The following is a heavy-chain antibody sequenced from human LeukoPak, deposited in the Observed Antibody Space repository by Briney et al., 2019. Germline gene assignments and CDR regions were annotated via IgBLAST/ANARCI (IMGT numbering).Heavy chain of an antibody. CDR2: IYRSGST. V-gene: IGHV3-53*01. J-gene: IGHJ3*02. Sequence: GGSLRLSCAASGYTVSTNYVSWVRRAPGKGLEWVSVIYRSGSTYYADSVKGRFTISRDNSKNTLYLEMNRLRAEDTAVYYCARDSVHDTSDIWGQGTMVTVSS. CDR3: ARDSVHDTSDI. CDR1: GYTVSTNY.